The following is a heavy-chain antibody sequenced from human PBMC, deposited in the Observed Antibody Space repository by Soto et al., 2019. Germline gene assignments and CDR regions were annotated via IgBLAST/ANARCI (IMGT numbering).Heavy chain of an antibody. CDR3: ASHPLLFLEWSYGMDV. CDR1: GYSFTSYW. J-gene: IGHJ6*02. CDR2: IDPSDSYT. D-gene: IGHD3-3*01. V-gene: IGHV5-10-1*01. Sequence: GESLKISCKGSGYSFTSYWISWVRQMPGKGLEWMGRIDPSDSYTNYSPSFQGHVTISADKSTSTAYLQWSSLKASDTAMYYCASHPLLFLEWSYGMDVWGQGTTVTVSS.